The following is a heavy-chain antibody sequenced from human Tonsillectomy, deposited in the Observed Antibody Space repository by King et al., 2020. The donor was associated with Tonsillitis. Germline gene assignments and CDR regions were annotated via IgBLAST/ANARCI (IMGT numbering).Heavy chain of an antibody. Sequence: VQLVESGGGVVQPGRSLRLSCAASGFTFSYYGMHWVRQAPGKGLEWVAVISYDGSNKYYADSVKGRFTITRENSKNTVHLQMNSLRAEDTAVYYCAIHIVLTAPLDYGGQGTLVTVS. J-gene: IGHJ4*02. V-gene: IGHV3-30*03. CDR2: ISYDGSNK. CDR3: AIHIVLTAPLDY. CDR1: GFTFSYYG. D-gene: IGHD2-21*02.